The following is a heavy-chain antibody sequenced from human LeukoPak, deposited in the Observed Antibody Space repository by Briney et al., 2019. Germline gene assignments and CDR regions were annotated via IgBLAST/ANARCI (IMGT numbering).Heavy chain of an antibody. J-gene: IGHJ5*02. V-gene: IGHV1-2*02. D-gene: IGHD3-10*01. CDR2: IIPNTGGT. CDR3: ARDSGANWFDP. Sequence: ASVKVSCKASGYTFTGYYMHWVRQAPGQGLEWMGWIIPNTGGTNYAQKFQGRVTMTRDTSISTAYVELNNLRSDDTAVYYCARDSGANWFDPWGQGTLVTVSS. CDR1: GYTFTGYY.